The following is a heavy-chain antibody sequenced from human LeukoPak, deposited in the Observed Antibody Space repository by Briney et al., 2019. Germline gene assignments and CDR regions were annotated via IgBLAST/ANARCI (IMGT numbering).Heavy chain of an antibody. D-gene: IGHD6-25*01. V-gene: IGHV1-69*04. CDR1: GGTLSSYA. CDR2: IIPILGIA. CDR3: AREAATNFDY. Sequence: GASVKVSCKASGGTLSSYAISWVRQAPGQGLEWMGRIIPILGIANYAQKFQGRVTITADKSTSTAYMELSSLRSEDTAVYYCAREAATNFDYWGQGTLVTVSS. J-gene: IGHJ4*02.